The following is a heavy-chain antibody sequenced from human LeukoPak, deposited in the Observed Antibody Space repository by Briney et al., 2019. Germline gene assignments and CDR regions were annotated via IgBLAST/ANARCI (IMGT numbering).Heavy chain of an antibody. D-gene: IGHD1-26*01. CDR3: ATGGIVSYFDY. J-gene: IGHJ4*02. V-gene: IGHV3-23*01. CDR1: GFTFSSYA. Sequence: PGGSLRLSCAASGFTFSSYAVIWVRQAPGKGLEWVSATSGSGGSTYYADSVKGRFTISRDNSKNTLYLQMNSLRAEDTAVYYCATGGIVSYFDYWGQGTLVTVSS. CDR2: TSGSGGST.